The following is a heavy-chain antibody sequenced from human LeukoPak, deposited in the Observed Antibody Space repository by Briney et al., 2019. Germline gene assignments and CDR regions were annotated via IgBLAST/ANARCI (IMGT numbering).Heavy chain of an antibody. CDR2: ITSSSTYM. CDR1: GFTFSSYE. CDR3: ARDPYSGRYGDYYYYYMDV. Sequence: GGSLRLSCAASGFTFSSYEMNWVRQAPGKGLEWVSSITSSSTYMFYADSVKGRFTISRDNAQNSLYLQINSLRAEDTAVYYCARDPYSGRYGDYYYYYMDVWGKGTTVTISS. D-gene: IGHD1-26*01. J-gene: IGHJ6*03. V-gene: IGHV3-21*01.